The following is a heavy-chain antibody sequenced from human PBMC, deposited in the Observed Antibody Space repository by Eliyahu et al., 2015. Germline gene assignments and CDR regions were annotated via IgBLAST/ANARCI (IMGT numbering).Heavy chain of an antibody. CDR2: IFYSGRT. CDR1: GDTISSSGYY. V-gene: IGHV4-39*01. Sequence: QLQLQESGPGLVKPSEXXFLTCTXSGDTISSSGYYWGWXXQPPXKGLEWIGSIFYSGRTYYNPSLKSRVTISEDTSKHQFSLNLSSVTAADTAVYYCASLVTTSYSKVDYWGQGILVAVSS. D-gene: IGHD4-17*01. J-gene: IGHJ4*02. CDR3: ASLVTTSYSKVDY.